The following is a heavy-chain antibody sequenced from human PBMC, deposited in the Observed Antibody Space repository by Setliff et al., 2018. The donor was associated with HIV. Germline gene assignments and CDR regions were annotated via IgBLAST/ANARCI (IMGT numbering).Heavy chain of an antibody. J-gene: IGHJ6*03. CDR1: GGTFRKYS. Sequence: ASVKVSCKASGGTFRKYSINWVRQAPGQGLEWMGWMNPNSSNTGYAQKFQGRVAMTRNTSINTAYMELSSLRSEDTAVYYCARGRVMVYANRRYYYYMDVWGKGTTVTVSS. CDR2: MNPNSSNT. D-gene: IGHD2-8*01. CDR3: ARGRVMVYANRRYYYYMDV. V-gene: IGHV1-8*01.